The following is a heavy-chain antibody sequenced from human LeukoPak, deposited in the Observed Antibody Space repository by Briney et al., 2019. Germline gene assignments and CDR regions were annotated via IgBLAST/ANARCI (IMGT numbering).Heavy chain of an antibody. CDR1: GYTFTSYG. D-gene: IGHD3-10*01. Sequence: ASVNVSCKASGYTFTSYGISWVRQAPGQGLEWMGRISAYNGNTNYAQKLQGRVTITTDTSTSTAYMELRSLRSDVTAVYYCARDLWAPIKLLWFGELSWRFDYWGQGTLVTVSS. J-gene: IGHJ4*02. CDR2: ISAYNGNT. CDR3: ARDLWAPIKLLWFGELSWRFDY. V-gene: IGHV1-18*01.